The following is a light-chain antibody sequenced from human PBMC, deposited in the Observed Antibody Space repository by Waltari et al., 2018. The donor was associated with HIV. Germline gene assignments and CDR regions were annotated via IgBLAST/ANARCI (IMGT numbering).Light chain of an antibody. CDR2: TNS. V-gene: IGLV1-44*01. CDR1: SSNIGSNT. CDR3: AVWDDSLSGRV. J-gene: IGLJ3*02. Sequence: QSVLTQPPSASGTPGQRVTISCSGSSSNIGSNTVDWYRHLPGTAPKLVVHTNSQRPSGVPDRFSGSKSGTSASLAISGLQSEDEADYYCAVWDDSLSGRVFGGGTKLTVL.